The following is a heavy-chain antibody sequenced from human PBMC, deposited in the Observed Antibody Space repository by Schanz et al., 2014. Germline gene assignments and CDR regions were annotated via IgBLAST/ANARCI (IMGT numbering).Heavy chain of an antibody. Sequence: EVHLLESGGGLVEPGGSLRLSCATSGFSLDIFAVSWVRQAPGKGLEWVSSFNDGGVNKYYADSVKGRFTISSDNSKNTLFLQMSSLRVDDMAVYYCGRAGTGMAGWYFELWGRGTLXTVSS. CDR1: GFSLDIFA. J-gene: IGHJ2*01. D-gene: IGHD5-18*01. CDR3: GRAGTGMAGWYFEL. CDR2: FNDGGVNK. V-gene: IGHV3-23*01.